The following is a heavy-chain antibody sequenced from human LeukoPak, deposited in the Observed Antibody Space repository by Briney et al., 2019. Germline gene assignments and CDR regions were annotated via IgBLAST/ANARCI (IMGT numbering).Heavy chain of an antibody. CDR2: IYYSGST. J-gene: IGHJ4*02. CDR3: SRDGGYGDLH. CDR1: GGSISSYY. D-gene: IGHD4-17*01. V-gene: IGHV4-59*01. Sequence: SETLSLTCTVSGGSISSYYWSWIRQPPGKGLEWIGYIYYSGSTNYNPSLKRRVTISIDTSKNQFSLKVSSGTAADTAVYYCSRDGGYGDLHWGQGTLVTVSS.